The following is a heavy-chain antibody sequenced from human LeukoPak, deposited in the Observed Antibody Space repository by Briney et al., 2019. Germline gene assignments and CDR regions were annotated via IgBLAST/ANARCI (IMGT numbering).Heavy chain of an antibody. CDR2: INHRGNS. CDR3: ARGVSLLLVGSTRRGGFDY. CDR1: SDSFGAYY. J-gene: IGHJ4*02. Sequence: PSETLSLTCAVSSDSFGAYYWSWIRQSPGKGLEWIGEINHRGNSNYNPSLRSRLSISMDTSKRQVSLHLTSVTAADTAVYFCARGVSLLLVGSTRRGGFDYWGQGTLVTVSS. V-gene: IGHV4-34*01. D-gene: IGHD1-26*01.